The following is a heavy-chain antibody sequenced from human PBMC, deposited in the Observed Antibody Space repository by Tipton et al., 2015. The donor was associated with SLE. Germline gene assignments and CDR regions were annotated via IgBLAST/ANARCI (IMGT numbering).Heavy chain of an antibody. CDR3: AKDARYSSDSRGMDV. V-gene: IGHV3-9*03. Sequence: SLRLSCAASGFTFDDYAMHWVRQAPGKGLEWVSGISWNGASIGYADSVNGRFTISRDNAKNSLYLQMNSLRAEDMALYYCAKDARYSSDSRGMDVWGQGTTVTVSS. CDR2: ISWNGASI. J-gene: IGHJ6*02. D-gene: IGHD6-19*01. CDR1: GFTFDDYA.